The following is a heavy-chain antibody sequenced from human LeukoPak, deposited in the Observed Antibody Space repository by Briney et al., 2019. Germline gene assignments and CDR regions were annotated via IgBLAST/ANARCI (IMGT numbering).Heavy chain of an antibody. Sequence: PGGPLRLSCGASGLSLSSYSMNWVRQAPGKGLEWVSYISSSSSIYYADSVKGRFTISRDNAKNSLYLQMNSLRGEDTAVYYCARAIDDGYGTCFDYWGQGTLVTVSS. D-gene: IGHD1/OR15-1a*01. V-gene: IGHV3-48*01. J-gene: IGHJ4*02. CDR1: GLSLSSYS. CDR2: ISSSSSI. CDR3: ARAIDDGYGTCFDY.